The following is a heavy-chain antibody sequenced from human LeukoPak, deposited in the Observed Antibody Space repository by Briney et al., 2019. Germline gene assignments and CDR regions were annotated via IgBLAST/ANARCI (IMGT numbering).Heavy chain of an antibody. CDR2: IYPGDSDT. Sequence: GGPLKISCKGSGSRFTSYWIGWVGQMPGKGLEGMETIYPGDSDTRYSPSFQGQVTISADKSISTAYLQWSSLKASDTAMYYCARHSWGSTRWGDPWGQGTLVTVSS. CDR3: ARHSWGSTRWGDP. V-gene: IGHV5-51*01. CDR1: GSRFTSYW. J-gene: IGHJ5*02. D-gene: IGHD2-2*01.